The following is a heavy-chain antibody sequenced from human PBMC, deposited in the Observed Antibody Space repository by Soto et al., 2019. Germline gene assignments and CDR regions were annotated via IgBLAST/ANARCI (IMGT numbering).Heavy chain of an antibody. CDR1: GFSLSTSGMR. Sequence: SGPTLVNPTQTLTLTCTSSGFSLSTSGMRVSWIRQPPGKALEWLARIDWDDDKFYSTSLKTRLTISKDTSKNQVVLTMTNMDPVDTATYYCARTGYSSGWYWFDPWGQGTLVTVSS. CDR2: IDWDDDK. V-gene: IGHV2-70*04. D-gene: IGHD6-19*01. CDR3: ARTGYSSGWYWFDP. J-gene: IGHJ5*02.